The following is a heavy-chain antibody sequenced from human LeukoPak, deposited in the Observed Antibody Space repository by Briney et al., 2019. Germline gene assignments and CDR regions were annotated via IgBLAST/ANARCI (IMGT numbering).Heavy chain of an antibody. D-gene: IGHD5-12*01. J-gene: IGHJ4*02. CDR3: ARDNPGVAPDY. CDR2: INPNSGGT. Sequence: ASVKVSCKASGYTFTSYGISWVRQAPGQGLEWMGWINPNSGGTNYAQKFQGRVTMTRDTSISTAYMELSRLRSDDTAVYYCARDNPGVAPDYWGQGTLVTVSS. CDR1: GYTFTSYG. V-gene: IGHV1-2*02.